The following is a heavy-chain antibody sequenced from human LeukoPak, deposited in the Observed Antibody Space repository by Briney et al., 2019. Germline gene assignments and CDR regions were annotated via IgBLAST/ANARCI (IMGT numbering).Heavy chain of an antibody. V-gene: IGHV3-7*01. Sequence: GGSLRLSCAASAITFSNSWMNWVRQAPGEGLEWVATIKPDGSEKWYVNSVKGRFTISRDNAKNSLYLQMDSLRVDDTAVYYCAKDGGQGADYWGQGTLVSVSS. D-gene: IGHD3-16*01. CDR3: AKDGGQGADY. CDR2: IKPDGSEK. J-gene: IGHJ4*02. CDR1: AITFSNSW.